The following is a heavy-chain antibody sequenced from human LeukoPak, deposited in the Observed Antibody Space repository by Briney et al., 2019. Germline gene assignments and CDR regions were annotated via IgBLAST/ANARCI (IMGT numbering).Heavy chain of an antibody. CDR2: IYYRETT. V-gene: IGHV4-59*08. Sequence: PSETLSLTCSVSGASISSYYWSWIRQSPGKGPEWIGYIYYRETTNYNPSLKSRVTITIDTSKSQFSLKLISVTAAATAVYYCARQGIRGQWLVHFDYWGQGTLVTVSS. CDR3: ARQGIRGQWLVHFDY. J-gene: IGHJ4*02. CDR1: GASISSYY. D-gene: IGHD6-19*01.